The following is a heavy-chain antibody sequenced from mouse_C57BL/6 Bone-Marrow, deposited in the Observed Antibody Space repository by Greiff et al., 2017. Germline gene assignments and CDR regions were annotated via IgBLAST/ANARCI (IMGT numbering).Heavy chain of an antibody. CDR2: ISSGSSTI. CDR1: GFTFSDYG. V-gene: IGHV5-17*01. J-gene: IGHJ3*01. Sequence: EVKLMESGGGLVKPGGSLKLSCAASGFTFSDYGMHWVRQAPEKGLEWVAYISSGSSTIYYADTVKGRFTISRDNAKNTLFLQMTSLRSEDTAMDYCERRGPYGSRDWFADWGQGTLVTVSA. CDR3: ERRGPYGSRDWFAD. D-gene: IGHD1-1*01.